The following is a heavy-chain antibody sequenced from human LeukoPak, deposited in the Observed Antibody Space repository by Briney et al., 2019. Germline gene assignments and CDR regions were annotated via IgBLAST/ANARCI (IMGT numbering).Heavy chain of an antibody. Sequence: ASVKVSCKASGYTFTSYGISWVRQAPGQGLEWMGWISAYSGNTNYAQKLQGRVTMTTDTSTSTAYMELRSLRSDDTAVYYCAREKYDGKSWDSWGQGTLVTVSS. V-gene: IGHV1-18*01. CDR2: ISAYSGNT. J-gene: IGHJ4*02. CDR3: AREKYDGKSWDS. CDR1: GYTFTSYG. D-gene: IGHD4-23*01.